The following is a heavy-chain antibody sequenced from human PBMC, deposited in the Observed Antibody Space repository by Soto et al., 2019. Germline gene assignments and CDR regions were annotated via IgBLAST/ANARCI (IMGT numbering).Heavy chain of an antibody. J-gene: IGHJ2*01. CDR2: IRSKANSYAT. V-gene: IGHV3-73*02. D-gene: IGHD6-19*01. Sequence: EVQPVESGGGLVQPGGSLKLSCAASGFTFSGSAMHWVRQASGKGLEWVGRIRSKANSYATAYAASVKGRFTISRDDSKNTAYLQMNSLKTEDTAVYYCTRQGIAVAADYWYFDLWGRGTLVTVSS. CDR1: GFTFSGSA. CDR3: TRQGIAVAADYWYFDL.